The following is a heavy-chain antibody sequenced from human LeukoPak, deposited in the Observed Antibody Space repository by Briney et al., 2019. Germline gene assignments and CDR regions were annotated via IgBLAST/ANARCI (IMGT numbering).Heavy chain of an antibody. CDR1: RYTLTGYY. D-gene: IGHD4-23*01. CDR3: ARRTTGVTPYAFDI. J-gene: IGHJ3*02. Sequence: ASVKVSRKASRYTLTGYYMHWVRPAPRQGVEWMGRMNPKSGDTHYAQRLQGRVTMTRDTSLSAAYMELSRKSSDDKAVYYCARRTTGVTPYAFDIWGQETMVTVSS. V-gene: IGHV1-2*06. CDR2: MNPKSGDT.